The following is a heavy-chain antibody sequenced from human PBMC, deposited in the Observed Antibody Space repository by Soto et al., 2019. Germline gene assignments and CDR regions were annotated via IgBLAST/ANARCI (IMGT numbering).Heavy chain of an antibody. CDR3: AGRRQTDRAIPQANWFDP. CDR1: GGSISSSTYY. D-gene: IGHD5-18*01. J-gene: IGHJ5*02. Sequence: SETLSLTCTVSGGSISSSTYYWGWIRQPPGKGLEWIGNVYYGGGTYYNPSLNSRVTISVETSKNQFSLNLSYVTAADTAVYYCAGRRQTDRAIPQANWFDPWGQATLVSGSS. CDR2: VYYGGGT. V-gene: IGHV4-39*07.